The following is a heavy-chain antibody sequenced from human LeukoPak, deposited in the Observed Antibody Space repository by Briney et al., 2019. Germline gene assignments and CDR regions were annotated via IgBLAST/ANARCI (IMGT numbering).Heavy chain of an antibody. D-gene: IGHD3-10*01. CDR3: TRDMGSYYGH. J-gene: IGHJ4*02. CDR1: GGSISSYY. Sequence: SETLSLTCTVSGGSISSYYWTWIRQPAGKGLEWIGRIYSSGNTNYNPSLKCRVSMSVDTSKNQFSLKLSSVTAADTAVYYCTRDMGSYYGHWGQGTLVTVSS. V-gene: IGHV4-4*07. CDR2: IYSSGNT.